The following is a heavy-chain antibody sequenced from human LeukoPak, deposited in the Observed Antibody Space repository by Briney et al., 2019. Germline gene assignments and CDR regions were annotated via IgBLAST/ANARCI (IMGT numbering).Heavy chain of an antibody. J-gene: IGHJ4*02. CDR2: IRHDGSYQ. CDR3: AKNRDSSDYPRDFDF. CDR1: GFTFSCYC. Sequence: GGSLRLSCAAFGFTFSCYCMHWVRQTPGKGLEWVAFIRHDGSYQQYADSVKGRFTVSRDNSKDMVYLQMNSLRTEDTAAYYCAKNRDSSDYPRDFDFWGQGTLVTVSS. V-gene: IGHV3-30*02. D-gene: IGHD3-22*01.